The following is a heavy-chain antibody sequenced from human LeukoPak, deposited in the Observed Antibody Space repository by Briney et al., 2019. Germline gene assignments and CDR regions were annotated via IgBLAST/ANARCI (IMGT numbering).Heavy chain of an antibody. Sequence: GGSLRLSCAGSGFTFSTFNMNWVRQAPGKGLVWVSHINSDGSNTHYADSVKGRFTISRDNAKNTLYLQMNSVRAEDTAVYYCARGGEYTYDHFDYWGQGTLVTVSS. D-gene: IGHD5-18*01. CDR1: GFTFSTFN. J-gene: IGHJ4*02. V-gene: IGHV3-74*01. CDR2: INSDGSNT. CDR3: ARGGEYTYDHFDY.